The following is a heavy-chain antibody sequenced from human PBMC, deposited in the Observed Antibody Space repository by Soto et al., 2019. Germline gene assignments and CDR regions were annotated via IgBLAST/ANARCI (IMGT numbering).Heavy chain of an antibody. CDR3: ARLRWATIAEAGSFDY. Sequence: QVQLQESGPGLVKPSETLSLTCTVSGGSISSKYWSWIRQPPGKGLEWIGYSYYNGRTNYNPSLKSRVTISVDTSRNQVSLKLSSVTAADTAVYYCARLRWATIAEAGSFDYWGQGILVTVSS. CDR2: SYYNGRT. V-gene: IGHV4-59*08. D-gene: IGHD6-13*01. J-gene: IGHJ4*02. CDR1: GGSISSKY.